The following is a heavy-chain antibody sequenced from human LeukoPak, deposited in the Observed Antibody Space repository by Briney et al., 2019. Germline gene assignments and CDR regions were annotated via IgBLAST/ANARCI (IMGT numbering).Heavy chain of an antibody. CDR3: ARAEDFWSGGWFDP. CDR1: GYTFTSYD. V-gene: IGHV1-8*03. CDR2: MNPNSGNT. Sequence: GASVKVSCKASGYTFTSYDINWVRQATGQGPEWMGWMNPNSGNTGYAQKFQGRVTITRNTSISTAYMELSSLRSEDTAVYYCARAEDFWSGGWFDPWGQGTLVTVSS. J-gene: IGHJ5*02. D-gene: IGHD3-3*01.